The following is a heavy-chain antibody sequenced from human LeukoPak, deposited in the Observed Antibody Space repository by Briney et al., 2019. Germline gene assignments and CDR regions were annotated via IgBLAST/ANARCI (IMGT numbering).Heavy chain of an antibody. D-gene: IGHD3-3*01. J-gene: IGHJ6*03. CDR3: ARDFRSGYYYYMDV. Sequence: ASVKVSCKASGYTFTSYAISWVRQAPGQGLEWMGWINPNSGGTNYAQKFQGRVTMTRDTSISTAYMELSRLRSDDTAVYYCARDFRSGYYYYMDVWGKGTTVTVSS. V-gene: IGHV1-2*02. CDR2: INPNSGGT. CDR1: GYTFTSYA.